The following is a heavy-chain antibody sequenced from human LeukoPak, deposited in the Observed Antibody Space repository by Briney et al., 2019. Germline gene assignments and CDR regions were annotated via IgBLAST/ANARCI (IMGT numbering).Heavy chain of an antibody. CDR3: ARRSNPGDFRWLDL. J-gene: IGHJ5*02. CDR2: INHSGSA. D-gene: IGHD4-17*01. V-gene: IGHV4-34*01. Sequence: PSETLSLTCTVSGGSISSYYWSWIRLPPGKGLEWIGEINHSGSATYNPSLKSRVTISVETSRNKFSLKLSSVTAADTAMYYCARRSNPGDFRWLDLWGQGTLVSVSS. CDR1: GGSISSYY.